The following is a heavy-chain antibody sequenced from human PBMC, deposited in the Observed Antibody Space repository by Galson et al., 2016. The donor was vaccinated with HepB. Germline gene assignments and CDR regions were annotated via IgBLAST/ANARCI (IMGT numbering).Heavy chain of an antibody. J-gene: IGHJ5*02. D-gene: IGHD3-22*01. Sequence: SVKVSCKASGYIFISFGLSWLRQAPGQGPEWMGWINTYSGDTRFAQKFQGRVTLTKDTSTSTVYMELRRLRADDTAVCYCARGGAHYYDSTGYYNDHWGQGTLVTVSS. CDR3: ARGGAHYYDSTGYYNDH. V-gene: IGHV1-18*04. CDR2: INTYSGDT. CDR1: GYIFISFG.